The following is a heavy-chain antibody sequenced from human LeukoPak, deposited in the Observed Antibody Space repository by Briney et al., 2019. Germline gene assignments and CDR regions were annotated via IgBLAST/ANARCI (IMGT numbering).Heavy chain of an antibody. CDR1: GGSISSYY. CDR3: ARVGVDYSGNILKYFFDY. D-gene: IGHD4-23*01. Sequence: PSETLSLTCTVSGGSISSYYWSWIRQPPGKGLEWIGYIYYSGSTNYNPSLKSRVTISVDTSKNQFSLRLSPVLAADTAVYYCARVGVDYSGNILKYFFDYWGQGTLVTASS. J-gene: IGHJ4*02. V-gene: IGHV4-59*01. CDR2: IYYSGST.